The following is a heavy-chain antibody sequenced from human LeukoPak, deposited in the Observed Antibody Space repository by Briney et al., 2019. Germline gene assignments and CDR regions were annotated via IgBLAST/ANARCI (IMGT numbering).Heavy chain of an antibody. J-gene: IGHJ4*02. Sequence: PGESLTLSCAASGFTFTNYAMSWVRQAPGEGLEWVSAIGGSGGGTYYADSVKGRFTISRDNSKNTLYLQMTGLRAEDTAIYYCAKTPETHYYDFSGYYYYFDYWGQGTLVTVSS. CDR3: AKTPETHYYDFSGYYYYFDY. D-gene: IGHD3-22*01. CDR2: IGGSGGGT. V-gene: IGHV3-23*01. CDR1: GFTFTNYA.